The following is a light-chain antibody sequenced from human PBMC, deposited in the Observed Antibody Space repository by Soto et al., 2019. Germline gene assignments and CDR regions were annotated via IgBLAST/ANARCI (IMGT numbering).Light chain of an antibody. CDR1: QSVLYSSNNKNY. V-gene: IGKV4-1*01. CDR3: QQYYGPPYT. Sequence: DIVMTQSPDSLAVSLGERATINCKSSQSVLYSSNNKNYLTWYQQKPGQPPKLLIYWASNRESGVPDRFSGSGSETDFTPTITSLRAEDVALYYCQQYYGPPYTFGQGTTLEI. CDR2: WAS. J-gene: IGKJ2*01.